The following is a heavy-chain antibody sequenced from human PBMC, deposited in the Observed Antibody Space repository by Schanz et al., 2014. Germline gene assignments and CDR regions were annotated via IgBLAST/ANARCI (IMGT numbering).Heavy chain of an antibody. V-gene: IGHV3-23*04. D-gene: IGHD2-15*01. Sequence: EVQVVESGGGLVQPGGSLRLSCAASGFTFSDYYMAWIRQAPGKGLEWVSGMSGSGSTADYADSVKGRFTISRDNPRNTVYLQMSSLRAEDTAVYYCVKDDRGDVVVVAANYWGQGAQVIVSS. J-gene: IGHJ4*02. CDR3: VKDDRGDVVVVAANY. CDR1: GFTFSDYY. CDR2: MSGSGSTA.